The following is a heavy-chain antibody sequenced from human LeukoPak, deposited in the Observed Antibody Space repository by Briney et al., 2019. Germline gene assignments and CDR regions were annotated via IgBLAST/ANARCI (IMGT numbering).Heavy chain of an antibody. D-gene: IGHD5-12*01. J-gene: IGHJ4*02. CDR2: INHSGST. Sequence: PSETLSLTCAVYGGSFSGYYWSWIRQPPGKGLEWIGEINHSGSTNYNPSLKSRVTISVDTSKNQFSLKLSSVTAADTAVYYCAREDIVATYDYWGRGTLVTVSS. V-gene: IGHV4-34*01. CDR1: GGSFSGYY. CDR3: AREDIVATYDY.